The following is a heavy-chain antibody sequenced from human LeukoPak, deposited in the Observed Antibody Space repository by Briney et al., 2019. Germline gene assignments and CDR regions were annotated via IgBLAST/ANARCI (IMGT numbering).Heavy chain of an antibody. CDR2: IYSGGST. V-gene: IGHV3-53*01. CDR3: ARDRVAVAGGRWFDP. D-gene: IGHD6-19*01. Sequence: PGGSLRLSCAASGFTVSSNYMSWVRQAPGKGLEWVSVIYSGGSTYYADSVKGRFTISRDNSKNTLYLQMNSLRAEDTAVYYCARDRVAVAGGRWFDPWGQGTLVTVS. CDR1: GFTVSSNY. J-gene: IGHJ5*02.